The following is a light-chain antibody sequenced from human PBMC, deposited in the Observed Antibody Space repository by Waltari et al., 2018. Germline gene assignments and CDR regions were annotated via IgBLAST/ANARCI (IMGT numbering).Light chain of an antibody. J-gene: IGLJ3*02. CDR1: TLPNQY. Sequence: SFELTQPPSVSVSPGQTASITCSGETLPNQYTYWYQQKAGQAPVPVIFKDTERPSGIPERFSGSSSGTVVTLTITGVRTEYEADYYCQSADSITTFEVFGGGTKLTVL. V-gene: IGLV3-25*03. CDR2: KDT. CDR3: QSADSITTFEV.